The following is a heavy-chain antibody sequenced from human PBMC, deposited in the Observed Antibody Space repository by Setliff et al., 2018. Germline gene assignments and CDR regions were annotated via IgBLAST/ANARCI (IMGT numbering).Heavy chain of an antibody. Sequence: SVKVSCKASGGIFNSFSITWVRQAPGQGLEWMGRIIPLFETTNYVEKFQGRVTITVDKSTSTAYMELSRLTSEDTAVYYCALEYSNSSPTVYYYMDVWGKGTTVTVSS. CDR2: IIPLFETT. CDR1: GGIFNSFS. D-gene: IGHD6-6*01. J-gene: IGHJ6*03. V-gene: IGHV1-69*06. CDR3: ALEYSNSSPTVYYYMDV.